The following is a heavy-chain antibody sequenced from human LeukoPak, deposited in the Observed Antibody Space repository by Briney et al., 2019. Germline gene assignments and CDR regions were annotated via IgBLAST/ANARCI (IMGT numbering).Heavy chain of an antibody. V-gene: IGHV3-33*01. CDR2: IWYDGSNK. CDR1: GFTFSSYG. J-gene: IGHJ4*02. D-gene: IGHD6-13*01. CDR3: ARDIPVRPWPSPAGTLDY. Sequence: GGSLRLSCAASGFTFSSYGMHWVRQAPGKGLEGVAVIWYDGSNKYYADSVKGRFTISRDNSKNTLYLQMNSLRAEDTAVYYCARDIPVRPWPSPAGTLDYWGQGTLVTVSS.